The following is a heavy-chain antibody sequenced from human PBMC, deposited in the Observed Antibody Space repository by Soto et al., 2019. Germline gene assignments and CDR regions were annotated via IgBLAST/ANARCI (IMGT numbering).Heavy chain of an antibody. D-gene: IGHD2-15*01. CDR3: AKENWIGSSCTSLYNCFDP. CDR1: GFTFSSYG. J-gene: IGHJ5*02. Sequence: QVQLVESGGGVVQPGRSLRLSCAASGFTFSSYGMHWVRQAPGNGLEWVAVISYGGSNKYYADSVKGRFTISRDNSKNTPELAMHDVPAEDTAAYYRAKENWIGSSCTSLYNCFDPWGQGALITFSS. CDR2: ISYGGSNK. V-gene: IGHV3-30*18.